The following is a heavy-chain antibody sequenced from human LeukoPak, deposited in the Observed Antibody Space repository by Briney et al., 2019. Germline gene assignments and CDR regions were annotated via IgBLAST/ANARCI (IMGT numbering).Heavy chain of an antibody. Sequence: GGSLRLSCAASGFTVSSNYMSWVRQAPGKGLEWVSSISSSSSYIYYADSVKGRFTISRDNAKNSLYLQMNSLRAEDTAVYYCARGAGVAAADTFDYWGQGTLVTVSS. CDR1: GFTVSSNY. D-gene: IGHD6-13*01. CDR2: ISSSSSYI. V-gene: IGHV3-21*01. J-gene: IGHJ4*02. CDR3: ARGAGVAAADTFDY.